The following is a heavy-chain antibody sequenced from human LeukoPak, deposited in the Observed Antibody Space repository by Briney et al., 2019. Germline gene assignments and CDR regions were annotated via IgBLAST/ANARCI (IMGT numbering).Heavy chain of an antibody. CDR3: ARVYSSLEY. CDR2: ISRSGTTT. J-gene: IGHJ4*02. V-gene: IGHV3-48*03. Sequence: GGSLRLSCVASGFTFSSYEMNWVRQAPGKGLEWVSFISRSGTTTHYADSVKGRFTISRDNARNSLYLQMNSLRADDTAAYYCARVYSSLEYWGRGSLVTVSS. CDR1: GFTFSSYE. D-gene: IGHD2-15*01.